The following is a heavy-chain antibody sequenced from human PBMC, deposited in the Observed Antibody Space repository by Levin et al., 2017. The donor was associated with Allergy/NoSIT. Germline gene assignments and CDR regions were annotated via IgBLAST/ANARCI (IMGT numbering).Heavy chain of an antibody. CDR1: GFTFDDYG. J-gene: IGHJ4*02. V-gene: IGHV3-20*04. D-gene: IGHD6-19*01. Sequence: ETLSLTCAASGFTFDDYGMNWVRQAPGKGLEWVSGINWKGGRTGYADSVKGRFTISRDNAKNSLYLQMNSLRAEDTALYYCARDKGIAVAGGFDYWGQGPLVTVSS. CDR2: INWKGGRT. CDR3: ARDKGIAVAGGFDY.